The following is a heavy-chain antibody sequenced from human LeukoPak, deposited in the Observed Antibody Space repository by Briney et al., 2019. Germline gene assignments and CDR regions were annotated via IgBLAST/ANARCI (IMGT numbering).Heavy chain of an antibody. V-gene: IGHV4-4*09. D-gene: IGHD1-1*01. Sequence: SETLSLTCTVSGASITTYYWTWIRQTPGKGLEFIAYIYNDITNYNPSLKSRATKSIDAFKNQVSLSLGSVTAPDTPVFSCPRAPRLLDSWGQGILVTVSS. CDR2: IYNDIT. J-gene: IGHJ5*01. CDR3: PRAPRLLDS. CDR1: GASITTYY.